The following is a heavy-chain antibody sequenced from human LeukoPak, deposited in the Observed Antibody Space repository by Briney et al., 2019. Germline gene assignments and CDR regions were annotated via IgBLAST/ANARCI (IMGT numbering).Heavy chain of an antibody. J-gene: IGHJ4*02. CDR1: GFTFSSYA. CDR2: ISGSGGST. CDR3: TRAAYSSSFLY. V-gene: IGHV3-23*01. Sequence: GRSLRLSCAASGFTFSSYAMSWVRQAPGKGLEWVSAISGSGGSTYYADSVKGRFTISRDNSKNTLYLQMNSLKTEDTAVYYCTRAAYSSSFLYWGQGTLITVSS. D-gene: IGHD6-6*01.